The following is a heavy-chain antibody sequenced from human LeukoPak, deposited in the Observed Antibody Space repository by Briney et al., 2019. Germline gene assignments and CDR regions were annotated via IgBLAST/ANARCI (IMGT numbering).Heavy chain of an antibody. CDR3: ARVGLDRRGYSGYESFDY. V-gene: IGHV3-48*03. J-gene: IGHJ4*02. CDR2: ISSSGSSI. CDR1: GFTFNTYE. Sequence: GGSLRLSCAASGFTFNTYEMNWVRQAPGKGLEWVSYISSSGSSIYYADSVKGRFTISRDNAENSLYLQINSLRAEDTAVYYCARVGLDRRGYSGYESFDYWGQGTLVTVSS. D-gene: IGHD5-12*01.